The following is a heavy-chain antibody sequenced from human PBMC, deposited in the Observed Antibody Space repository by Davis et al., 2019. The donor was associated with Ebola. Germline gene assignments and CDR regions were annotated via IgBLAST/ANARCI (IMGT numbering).Heavy chain of an antibody. CDR1: GGSFSGYY. CDR2: IYYSGST. D-gene: IGHD3-10*01. Sequence: SETLSLTCAVYGGSFSGYYWSWIRQPPGKGLEWIGYIYYSGSTNYNPSLKSRVTISVDTSKNQFSLKLSSVTAADTAVYYCARVLTLNWFDPWGQGTLVTVSS. CDR3: ARVLTLNWFDP. J-gene: IGHJ5*02. V-gene: IGHV4-59*01.